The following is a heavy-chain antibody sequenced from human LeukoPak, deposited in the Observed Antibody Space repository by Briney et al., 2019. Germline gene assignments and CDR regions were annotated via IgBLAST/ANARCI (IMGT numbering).Heavy chain of an antibody. CDR3: AKGEDIVATISYFDY. V-gene: IGHV3-23*01. J-gene: IGHJ4*02. CDR2: ISGSGGST. D-gene: IGHD5-12*01. CDR1: GFTFSSYA. Sequence: PGGSLRLSCAASGFTFSSYAMSRVRQAPGKGLEWVSAISGSGGSTYYADSVKGRFTISRDNSKNTLYLQMNSLRAEDTAVYYRAKGEDIVATISYFDYWGQGTLVTVSS.